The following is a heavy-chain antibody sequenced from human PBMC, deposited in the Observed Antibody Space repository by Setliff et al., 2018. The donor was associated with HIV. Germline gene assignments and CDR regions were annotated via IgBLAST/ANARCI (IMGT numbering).Heavy chain of an antibody. CDR1: GYNFGVYW. D-gene: IGHD1-26*01. CDR2: IYSDGST. J-gene: IGHJ3*02. V-gene: IGHV3-74*01. CDR3: TRDRGRPDSFDI. Sequence: GGSLRLSCAASGYNFGVYWMHWVRQAPGKGLEWVSTIYSDGSTYHRDSVKGRFTLSRDNAENTLYLQMNSLRAEDTALYFCTRDRGRPDSFDIWGQGTMVTVSS.